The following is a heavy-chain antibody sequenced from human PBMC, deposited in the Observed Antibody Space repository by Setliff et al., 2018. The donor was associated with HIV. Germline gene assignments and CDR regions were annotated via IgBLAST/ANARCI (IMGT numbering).Heavy chain of an antibody. V-gene: IGHV5-51*01. CDR1: GYSFTSYW. CDR2: IYPGDSDT. CDR3: ARVIVGASDAFDI. Sequence: GASLKISCKGSGYSFTSYWIGWVRQMPGKGLEWMGVIYPGDSDTRYSPSFQGQVTISVDKSISTAYLQWSSLRASDIAMYYCARVIVGASDAFDIWGQGTMVTVSS. J-gene: IGHJ3*02. D-gene: IGHD1-26*01.